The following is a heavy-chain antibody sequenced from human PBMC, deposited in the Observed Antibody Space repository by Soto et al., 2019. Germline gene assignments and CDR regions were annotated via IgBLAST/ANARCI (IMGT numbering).Heavy chain of an antibody. CDR1: GGTFSSYT. CDR3: ASPGIAVAGPQPFDY. Sequence: QVQLVQSGAEVKKPGSSVKVSCKASGGTFSSYTISWVRQAPGQGLEWMGRIIPILGIANYAQKFQGRVTITADKSTSPAYMELSSLRSEDTAVYYCASPGIAVAGPQPFDYWGQGTLVTVSS. V-gene: IGHV1-69*02. J-gene: IGHJ4*02. D-gene: IGHD6-19*01. CDR2: IIPILGIA.